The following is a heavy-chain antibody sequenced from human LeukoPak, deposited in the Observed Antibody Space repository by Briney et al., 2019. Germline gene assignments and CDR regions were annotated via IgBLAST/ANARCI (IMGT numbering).Heavy chain of an antibody. CDR1: GGPINSYY. CDR2: IFSSGSS. CDR3: ARDGALYDILTA. V-gene: IGHV4-4*07. D-gene: IGHD3-9*01. J-gene: IGHJ5*02. Sequence: SETLSLTCTVSGGPINSYYWTWIRQPAGKGLEWIGRIFSSGSSNSNPSLKSRVTMSVDTSKNQFSLKLNSVTAADTAVYYCARDGALYDILTAWGQGTLVTVSS.